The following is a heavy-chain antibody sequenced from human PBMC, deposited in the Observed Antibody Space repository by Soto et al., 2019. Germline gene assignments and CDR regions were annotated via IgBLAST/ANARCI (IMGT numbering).Heavy chain of an antibody. V-gene: IGHV4-34*01. CDR3: AREGRSTNSNWFDP. CDR2: INHSGST. J-gene: IGHJ5*02. Sequence: SETLSLTCAVYGGSFSGYYWSWIRQPPGKGLEWIGEINHSGSTNYNPSLKSRVTISVDTSKNQFSLKLSSVTAADTAVYYCAREGRSTNSNWFDPWGQGTLVTVSS. D-gene: IGHD6-13*01. CDR1: GGSFSGYY.